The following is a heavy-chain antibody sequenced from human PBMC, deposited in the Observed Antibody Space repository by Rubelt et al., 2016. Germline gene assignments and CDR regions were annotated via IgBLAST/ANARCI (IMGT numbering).Heavy chain of an antibody. CDR2: ISNSGGSP. CDR3: ARVKKSPAAGTWNAFYFDF. V-gene: IGHV3-23*01. J-gene: IGHJ4*02. D-gene: IGHD6-13*01. Sequence: GKGLEWVSRISNSGGSPQYADSVKGRFTISRDNSKNTLYLQMNSLTAEDTAVYYCARVKKSPAAGTWNAFYFDFWGQGTLVTVSS.